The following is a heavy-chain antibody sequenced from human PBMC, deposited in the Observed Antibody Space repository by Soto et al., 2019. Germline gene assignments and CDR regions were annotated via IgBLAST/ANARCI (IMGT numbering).Heavy chain of an antibody. J-gene: IGHJ5*02. V-gene: IGHV1-18*04. CDR3: ARDRSSTTYSSNWFDP. D-gene: IGHD4-4*01. CDR1: GYTFTSYG. CDR2: ISAYNGNT. Sequence: QVQLVQSGAEVRKPGASVKVSCKASGYTFTSYGISWVRQAPGQGLEWMGWISAYNGNTNYAQKLQGRVTMTTDTSTSTAYMELRSLRSDDTAVYYCARDRSSTTYSSNWFDPWGQGTLVTVSS.